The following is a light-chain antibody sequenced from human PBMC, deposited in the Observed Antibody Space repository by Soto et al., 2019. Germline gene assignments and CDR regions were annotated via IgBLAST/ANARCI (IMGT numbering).Light chain of an antibody. CDR1: QSVRTTL. V-gene: IGKV3-20*01. CDR3: QQYGRAPLT. CDR2: AAS. Sequence: EIVLTQSPGTLSLSPGERATLSCRASQSVRTTLLSWYQQKPGQAPRLLIYAASNRATGIPDRFSGSGSGTDFTLTISRLEPEDFAVYYCQQYGRAPLTFGGGTKVEIK. J-gene: IGKJ4*01.